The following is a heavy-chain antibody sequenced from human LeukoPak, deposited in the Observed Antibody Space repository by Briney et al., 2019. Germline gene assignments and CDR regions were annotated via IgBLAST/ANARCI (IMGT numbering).Heavy chain of an antibody. D-gene: IGHD2-15*01. CDR3: ARVDGSPDY. J-gene: IGHJ4*02. Sequence: GSSVKVSCKASGGTFSSYAINWVRQATGQGLEWMGWMNPKSGYTGHAQRFQGRVTITRDTSISTVYKELSSLRSEDTAVYFCARVDGSPDYWGQGTLVTVSS. CDR2: MNPKSGYT. CDR1: GGTFSSYA. V-gene: IGHV1-8*03.